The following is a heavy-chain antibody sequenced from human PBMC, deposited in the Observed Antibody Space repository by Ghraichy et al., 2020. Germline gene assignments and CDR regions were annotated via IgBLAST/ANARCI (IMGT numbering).Heavy chain of an antibody. CDR3: AKGYWNSEY. D-gene: IGHD1-1*01. CDR2: ISGSGVSK. V-gene: IGHV3-23*01. CDR1: GFSFSSYG. J-gene: IGHJ4*02. Sequence: GGSLRLSCAASGFSFSSYGMHWVRQAPGKGLEWVSLISGSGVSKYYADSVKGRFTISRDNSKNTLYLQMNTLRAEDTAVYYCAKGYWNSEYWGQGALVTVSS.